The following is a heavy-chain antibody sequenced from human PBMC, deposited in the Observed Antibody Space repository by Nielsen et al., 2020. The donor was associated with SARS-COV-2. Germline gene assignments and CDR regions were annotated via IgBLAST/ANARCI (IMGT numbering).Heavy chain of an antibody. CDR2: IYYSGST. V-gene: IGHV4-59*08. J-gene: IGHJ5*02. Sequence: SETLSLTCTVSGGSISSYYWSWIRQPPGKGLEWIGYIYYSGSTNYNPSLKSRVTISVDTSKNQFSLKLSSVTAADTAVYYCARLSPGGRWFDPWGQGTLVTVSS. CDR1: GGSISSYY. CDR3: ARLSPGGRWFDP.